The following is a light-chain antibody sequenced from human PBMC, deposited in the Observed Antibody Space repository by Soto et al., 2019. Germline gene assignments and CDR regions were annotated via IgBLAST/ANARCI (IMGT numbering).Light chain of an antibody. V-gene: IGKV3-20*01. CDR1: QSVTSYY. CDR3: QLYDSSSYT. Sequence: EVGLTQSPGTLSLSPGERATLSCRASQSVTSYYLAWYQQKPGQAPRLLIYGASRRATDIPDRFSGSGSGTEFTLTISRLEPEDYAVYYCQLYDSSSYTFGQGTKLEIK. CDR2: GAS. J-gene: IGKJ2*01.